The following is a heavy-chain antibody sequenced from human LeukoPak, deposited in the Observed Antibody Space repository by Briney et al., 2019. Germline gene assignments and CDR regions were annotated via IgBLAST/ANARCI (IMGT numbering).Heavy chain of an antibody. V-gene: IGHV3-74*01. CDR2: IDSGGSTT. Sequence: GGSLRLSCAASGFAFSSYRMHWDRQPPAKGLVWVSCIDSGGSTTTYADSVKGRLTISRDNAKNTLYLQMNSLRAEDTAVYYCARDQAGAFDIWGQGTMVTVSS. CDR3: ARDQAGAFDI. D-gene: IGHD3-10*01. J-gene: IGHJ3*02. CDR1: GFAFSSYR.